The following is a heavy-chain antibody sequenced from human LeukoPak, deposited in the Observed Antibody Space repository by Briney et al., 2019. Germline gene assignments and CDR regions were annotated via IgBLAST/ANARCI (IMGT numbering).Heavy chain of an antibody. CDR3: ARDAYSGSYSYYFDY. D-gene: IGHD1-26*01. CDR1: GYTFTGYY. CDR2: INPNSGGT. J-gene: IGHJ4*02. Sequence: ASVKVSCKASGYTFTGYYMHWVRQAPGQGLEWMGRINPNSGGTNYAQKFQGRVTMTRDTFISTAYMELSRLRSDDTAVYYCARDAYSGSYSYYFDYWGQGTLVTVSS. V-gene: IGHV1-2*06.